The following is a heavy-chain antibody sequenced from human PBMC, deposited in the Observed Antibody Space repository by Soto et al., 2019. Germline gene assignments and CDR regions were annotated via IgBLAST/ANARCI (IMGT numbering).Heavy chain of an antibody. CDR3: ARWFGELLHIDY. Sequence: GGSLRLSCAASGFTFSAYSMNWVRQAPGKGLEWVSSISSSSSYIYYADSVKGRFTISRDNAKKSLYLQMNSLRAEDTAVYYCARWFGELLHIDYWGQGTLVTVSS. J-gene: IGHJ4*02. D-gene: IGHD3-10*01. V-gene: IGHV3-21*04. CDR1: GFTFSAYS. CDR2: ISSSSSYI.